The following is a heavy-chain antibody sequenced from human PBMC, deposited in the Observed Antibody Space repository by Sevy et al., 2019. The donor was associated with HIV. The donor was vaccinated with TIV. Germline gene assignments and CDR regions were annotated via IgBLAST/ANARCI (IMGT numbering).Heavy chain of an antibody. CDR1: EGTFSNYA. V-gene: IGHV1-69*13. Sequence: ASVKVSCKAPEGTFSNYAISWVRQAPGQGLEWMGGIIPLFGATNYAQKFQGRVTITAEESTSTAYMELSSLRSEDTAVYYCARVYYYDYSGPGYWGQGTLVTVSS. D-gene: IGHD3-22*01. J-gene: IGHJ4*02. CDR3: ARVYYYDYSGPGY. CDR2: IIPLFGAT.